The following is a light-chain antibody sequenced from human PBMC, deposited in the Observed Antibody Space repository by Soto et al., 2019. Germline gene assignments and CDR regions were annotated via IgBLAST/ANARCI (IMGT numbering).Light chain of an antibody. CDR1: QGIISY. CDR2: AAA. J-gene: IGKJ4*01. Sequence: AIRMIQSPSSFSASTGDRVTITCRASQGIISYLAWYQQKPGKDPKLLIYAAATLQSGVPSRFSGSGSGTDFTLTISCLQSEDFATYYCQQYYSYPLTFGGGTKVEI. V-gene: IGKV1-8*01. CDR3: QQYYSYPLT.